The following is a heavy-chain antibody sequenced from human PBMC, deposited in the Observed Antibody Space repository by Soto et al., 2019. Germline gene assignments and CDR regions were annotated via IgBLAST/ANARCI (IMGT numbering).Heavy chain of an antibody. D-gene: IGHD3-10*01. V-gene: IGHV1-2*02. Sequence: QVQLVQSGAEVKKPGASVKVSCKASGYTFSGYYIHWVRQAPGQGLEWMVWVNPNSGGTNYAQNFQGRVTMTSATSVTTGYMEVSRLRSDHTAVYYWATAYYSGAGGSYGVDVWRQGTTVIVSS. CDR1: GYTFSGYY. J-gene: IGHJ6*02. CDR2: VNPNSGGT. CDR3: ATAYYSGAGGSYGVDV.